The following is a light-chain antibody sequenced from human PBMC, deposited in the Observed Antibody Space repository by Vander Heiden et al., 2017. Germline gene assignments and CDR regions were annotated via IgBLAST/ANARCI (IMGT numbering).Light chain of an antibody. CDR1: PGVSSY. Sequence: EILLTHSPASQRLTPGGKATLSGRASPGVSSYLAWYQQKPGQAPRLLIYDASNRATGIPDRFSGSGSGTDFTLTISSLEPEDVAVYYCQQHRSWPLTFGGGTKLEIK. V-gene: IGKV3-11*01. CDR2: DAS. J-gene: IGKJ4*01. CDR3: QQHRSWPLT.